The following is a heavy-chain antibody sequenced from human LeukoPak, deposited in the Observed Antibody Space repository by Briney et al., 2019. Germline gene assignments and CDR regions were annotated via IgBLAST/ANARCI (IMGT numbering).Heavy chain of an antibody. J-gene: IGHJ4*02. CDR1: GGSISSYY. D-gene: IGHD3-16*01. CDR2: IYYSGST. Sequence: SETLSLTCTVSGGSISSYYWSWIRQPAGKGLEWIGYIYYSGSTNYNPSLKSRVTISVDTSKNQFSLKLSSVTAADTAVYYCARVRVDGALSYYFGYWGQGTLVTVSS. V-gene: IGHV4-59*01. CDR3: ARVRVDGALSYYFGY.